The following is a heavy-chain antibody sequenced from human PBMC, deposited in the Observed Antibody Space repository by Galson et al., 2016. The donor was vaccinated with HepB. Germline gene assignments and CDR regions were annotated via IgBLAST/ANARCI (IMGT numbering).Heavy chain of an antibody. Sequence: SETLSLTCTVSGGSISSYYWSWIRQPPGKGLEWIGYIYYSGSTNYNPPLKSRVTISVDTSKNQFSLKLTSVTTADTAVCYCARTPSRGGMDVWGQGTTVTVSS. J-gene: IGHJ6*02. D-gene: IGHD3-10*01. CDR3: ARTPSRGGMDV. V-gene: IGHV4-59*01. CDR1: GGSISSYY. CDR2: IYYSGST.